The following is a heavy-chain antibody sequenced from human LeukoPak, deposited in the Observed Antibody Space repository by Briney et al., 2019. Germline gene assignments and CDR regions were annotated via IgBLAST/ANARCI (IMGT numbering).Heavy chain of an antibody. CDR2: ISSDGSHK. V-gene: IGHV3-30*03. CDR3: AREGDGYNYPSDY. J-gene: IGHJ4*02. D-gene: IGHD5-24*01. CDR1: AFTFSTYG. Sequence: GKSLRLSCATSAFTFSTYGMHWVRQAPGKGLEWVALISSDGSHKYYADSVKGRFTISRDNSKNTLYLQMNSLRAEDTAVYYCAREGDGYNYPSDYWGQGTLVTVSS.